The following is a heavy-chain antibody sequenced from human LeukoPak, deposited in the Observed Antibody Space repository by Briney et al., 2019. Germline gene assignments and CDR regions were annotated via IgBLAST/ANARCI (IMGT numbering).Heavy chain of an antibody. CDR1: GFTFSSYE. CDR2: ISSSGSTI. Sequence: PGGSLRLSCAASGFTFSSYEMNWVRQAPGKGLEWVSYISSSGSTIHYADSVKGRFTISRDNAKNSLYLQMNSLRVEDTAVYYCARDGADDSSGFALFDYWGQGTLVTVSS. CDR3: ARDGADDSSGFALFDY. D-gene: IGHD3-22*01. V-gene: IGHV3-48*03. J-gene: IGHJ4*02.